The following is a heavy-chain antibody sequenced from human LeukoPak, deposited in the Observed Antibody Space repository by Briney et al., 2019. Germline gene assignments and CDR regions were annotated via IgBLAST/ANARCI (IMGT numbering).Heavy chain of an antibody. CDR3: ARIPTNAVPAAHNGFDI. V-gene: IGHV4-59*08. Sequence: SETLSLTCTVSGGSISSYYWSWIRQPPGKGLKWIGNIYYSGYTTYSPSLRSRVTISVDTSKNQFSLKLSSVTAADTAVYYCARIPTNAVPAAHNGFDIWGQGTMLTVSS. J-gene: IGHJ3*02. CDR1: GGSISSYY. D-gene: IGHD2-2*01. CDR2: IYYSGYT.